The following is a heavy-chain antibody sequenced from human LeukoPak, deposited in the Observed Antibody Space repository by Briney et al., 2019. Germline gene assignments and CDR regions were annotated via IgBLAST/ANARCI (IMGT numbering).Heavy chain of an antibody. D-gene: IGHD6-19*01. CDR3: ARKAVAGTYFDY. CDR1: GGSISSYY. CDR2: IYTSGST. V-gene: IGHV4-4*07. Sequence: SETLSLTCTVSGGSISSYYWSWIRQPAGKGLEWIGRIYTSGSTNYNPSLMSRVTISVDTSKNQFSLKLSSVTAADTAVYYCARKAVAGTYFDYWGQGTLVTVSS. J-gene: IGHJ4*02.